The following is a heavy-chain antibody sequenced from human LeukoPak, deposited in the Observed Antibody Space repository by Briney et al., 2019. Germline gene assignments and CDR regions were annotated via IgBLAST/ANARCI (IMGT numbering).Heavy chain of an antibody. CDR2: IYTSGST. CDR1: XX. CDR3: ARGGGTGPFDY. Sequence: XXXXXXRXPAXXXLEWIGRIYTSGSTNYNPSLKSRVTMSVDTSKNQFSLKLSSVTAADTAVYYCARGGGTGPFDYWGQGTLVTVSS. V-gene: IGHV4-59*10. D-gene: IGHD3/OR15-3a*01. J-gene: IGHJ4*02.